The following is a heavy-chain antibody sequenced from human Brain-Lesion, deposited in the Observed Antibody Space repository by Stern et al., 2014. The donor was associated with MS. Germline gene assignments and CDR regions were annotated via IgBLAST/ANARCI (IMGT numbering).Heavy chain of an antibody. CDR1: GDSVSSNRAA. Sequence: VQLVESGPGLMKPSQTLALTCAISGDSVSSNRAAWTWIRQSPSRGLEWLGRTYYRSKWYYQYAESVKSRITINADTSTNQFSLQLNSVTPEDTAVYLCAKGYNWFDSWGQGTVVTVS. V-gene: IGHV6-1*01. CDR2: TYYRSKWYY. J-gene: IGHJ5*01. CDR3: AKGYNWFDS.